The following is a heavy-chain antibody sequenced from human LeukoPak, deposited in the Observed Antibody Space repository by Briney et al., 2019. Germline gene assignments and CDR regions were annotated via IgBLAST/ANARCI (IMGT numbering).Heavy chain of an antibody. V-gene: IGHV3-23*01. CDR3: AKGYCSSSICYDYYYMDV. CDR2: LSGSDVST. Sequence: GGSLRLSCAASGFTFSSHSMNWVRQAPGKGLEWVSTLSGSDVSTYYADSVKGRFTTSRDNSKNALYLQMNSLRAEDTAVYYCAKGYCSSSICYDYYYMDVWGRGTTVTVSS. J-gene: IGHJ6*03. CDR1: GFTFSSHS. D-gene: IGHD2-2*01.